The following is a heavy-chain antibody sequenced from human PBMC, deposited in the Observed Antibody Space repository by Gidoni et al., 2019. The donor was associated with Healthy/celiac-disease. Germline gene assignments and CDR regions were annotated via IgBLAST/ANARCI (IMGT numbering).Heavy chain of an antibody. J-gene: IGHJ4*02. D-gene: IGHD3-10*01. V-gene: IGHV1-69*01. CDR2: IIPSFGTA. Sequence: QVQLVQSGAAVKKPGSSVQVSCTDSGGPFRSYAMSWVLQAPGQGLEWMGGIIPSFGTANYAQKCQGRVTITADESTSTAYMELSSLRSEDTAVYYCARAAYYYGSGSYLDYWGQGTLVTVSS. CDR1: GGPFRSYA. CDR3: ARAAYYYGSGSYLDY.